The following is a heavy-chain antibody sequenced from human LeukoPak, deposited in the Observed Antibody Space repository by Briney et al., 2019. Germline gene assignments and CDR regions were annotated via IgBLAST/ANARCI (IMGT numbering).Heavy chain of an antibody. Sequence: PSETLSLTCAVSGGSISSSNWWSWVRQAPGKGLEWVSGISGSGSSTYYADSVKGRLTISRDNSKNILYLEMNSLRAEDTAVYYCAKDLYGSGNYRFDYWGQGTLVTVSS. D-gene: IGHD3-10*01. CDR1: GGSISSSN. CDR3: AKDLYGSGNYRFDY. CDR2: ISGSGSST. V-gene: IGHV3-23*01. J-gene: IGHJ4*02.